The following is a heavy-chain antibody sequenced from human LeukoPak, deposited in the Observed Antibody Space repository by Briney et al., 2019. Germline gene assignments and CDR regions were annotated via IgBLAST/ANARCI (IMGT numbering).Heavy chain of an antibody. V-gene: IGHV1-24*01. CDR3: ATPGIGITGRGEGVDV. CDR2: LDPEDGET. Sequence: ASVKVSCKVSGYTLTELSIHWVRQAPGKGLEWMGGLDPEDGETTYAQKFQGRVTMTEDTSTDTAYTELSSLRSEDTAVYYCATPGIGITGRGEGVDVWGQGTTVTVSS. J-gene: IGHJ6*02. D-gene: IGHD1-20*01. CDR1: GYTLTELS.